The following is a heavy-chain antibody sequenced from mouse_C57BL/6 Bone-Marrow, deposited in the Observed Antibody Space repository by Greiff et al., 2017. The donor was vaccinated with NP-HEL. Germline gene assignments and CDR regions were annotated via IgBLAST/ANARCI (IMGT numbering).Heavy chain of an antibody. CDR1: GYTFTDYY. CDR3: ARESSGYFDY. Sequence: VKLQQSGAELVRPGASVKLSCKASGYTFTDYYINWVKQRPGQGLEWIARIYPGSGNTYYNEKFKGKATLTAEKSSSTAYMQLSSLTSEDSAVYFCARESSGYFDYWGQGTTLTVSS. CDR2: IYPGSGNT. D-gene: IGHD3-2*02. J-gene: IGHJ2*01. V-gene: IGHV1-76*01.